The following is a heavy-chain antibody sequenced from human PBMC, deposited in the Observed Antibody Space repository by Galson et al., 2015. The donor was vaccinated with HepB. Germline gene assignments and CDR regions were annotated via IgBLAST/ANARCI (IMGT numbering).Heavy chain of an antibody. V-gene: IGHV3-21*01. D-gene: IGHD6-19*01. Sequence: SLRLSCAASGFTFSSYSMNWVRQAPGKGLEWVSSISSSSSYINYADSVKGRFTISRDNAKNSLYLQMNSLRAEDTAVYYCARDLTVADTPYYFDYWGQGTLVTVSS. CDR1: GFTFSSYS. CDR2: ISSSSSYI. CDR3: ARDLTVADTPYYFDY. J-gene: IGHJ4*02.